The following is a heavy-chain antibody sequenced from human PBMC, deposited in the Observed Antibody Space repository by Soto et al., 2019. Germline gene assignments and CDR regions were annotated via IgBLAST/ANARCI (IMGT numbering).Heavy chain of an antibody. V-gene: IGHV4-38-2*01. Sequence: SETLSLTCAVSGYPISSGDYWGWIRQPSGKGLEWIGIIHHSGSTYYNPSLRSRITISVDTSKNQFSLKMPSVTAADTAVYYCARSSGYVPGGYWGQGILVTVSS. D-gene: IGHD5-12*01. CDR2: IHHSGST. CDR1: GYPISSGDY. CDR3: ARSSGYVPGGY. J-gene: IGHJ4*02.